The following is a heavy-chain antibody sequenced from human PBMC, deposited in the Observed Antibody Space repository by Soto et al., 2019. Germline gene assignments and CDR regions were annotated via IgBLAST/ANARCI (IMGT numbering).Heavy chain of an antibody. D-gene: IGHD5-12*01. Sequence: QVRLVESGGGVVQPGRSLRLSCEASGFTGSSYGIHWVRQAPGKGLEWVAVIWYDGSNKYYADSVKGRFSISRDNSKNTLYLLMNSLRAEDTAVYYCARGHGVATTMGWFDPLGQGTLVTVSS. J-gene: IGHJ5*02. CDR1: GFTGSSYG. CDR2: IWYDGSNK. V-gene: IGHV3-33*01. CDR3: ARGHGVATTMGWFDP.